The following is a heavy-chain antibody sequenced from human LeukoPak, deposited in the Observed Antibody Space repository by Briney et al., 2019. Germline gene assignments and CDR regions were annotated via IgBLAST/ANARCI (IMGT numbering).Heavy chain of an antibody. V-gene: IGHV3-43*02. CDR3: AEDWYYYDSSGYTHAFDI. CDR2: ISGDGGST. CDR1: GFTFDDYA. J-gene: IGHJ3*02. D-gene: IGHD3-22*01. Sequence: GGSLRLSCAASGFTFDDYAMHWVRQAPGKGLEWVSLISGDGGSTYYADSVKGRFTISGDNSKNSLCLQMNSLRTEDTALYYCAEDWYYYDSSGYTHAFDIWGQGTMVTVSS.